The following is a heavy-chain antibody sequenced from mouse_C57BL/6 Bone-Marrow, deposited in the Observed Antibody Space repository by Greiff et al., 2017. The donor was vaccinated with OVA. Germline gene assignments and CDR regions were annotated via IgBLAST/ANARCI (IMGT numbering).Heavy chain of an antibody. D-gene: IGHD1-1*01. V-gene: IGHV1-26*01. Sequence: VQLQQSGPELVKPGASVKISCKASGYTFTDYYMNWVKQSHGKSLEWIGDINPNNGGTSYNQKFKGKATLTVDKSSSTASMELRSLTSEDAAVYYCARPLLLRYHFAYWGQGTLVTVSA. CDR1: GYTFTDYY. CDR2: INPNNGGT. J-gene: IGHJ3*01. CDR3: ARPLLLRYHFAY.